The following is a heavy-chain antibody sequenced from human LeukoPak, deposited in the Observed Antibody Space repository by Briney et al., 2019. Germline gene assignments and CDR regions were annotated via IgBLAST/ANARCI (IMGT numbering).Heavy chain of an antibody. CDR1: GYAFTGYY. CDR2: INPNSGGT. CDR3: ARDRVRVTEYYYYYMDV. J-gene: IGHJ6*03. D-gene: IGHD3-10*01. V-gene: IGHV1-2*02. Sequence: ASVKVSCKSSGYAFTGYYMHWVRQAPAQGLEWMGWINPNSGGTNYAQKFQGRVTMTRDTSISTAYMELSSLRSEDTAVYYCARDRVRVTEYYYYYMDVWGKGTTVTISS.